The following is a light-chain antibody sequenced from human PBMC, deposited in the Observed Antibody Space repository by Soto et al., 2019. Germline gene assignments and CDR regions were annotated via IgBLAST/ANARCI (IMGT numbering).Light chain of an antibody. CDR2: TTS. J-gene: IGKJ3*01. V-gene: IGKV3-11*01. Sequence: EIVLTQSPANLSLSPWERATLSCRASQSVSKSLAWYQQKPGQAPRLLIYTTSNRATGIPARFSGSGSRTDFTLTISSLEPEDFAVYYCQQGNNWPIFTFGPGTKVDIK. CDR3: QQGNNWPIFT. CDR1: QSVSKS.